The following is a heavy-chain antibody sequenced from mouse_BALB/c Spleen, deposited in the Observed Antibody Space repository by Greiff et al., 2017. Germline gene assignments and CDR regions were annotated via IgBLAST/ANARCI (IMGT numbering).Heavy chain of an antibody. CDR3: TREGNYRYDFDY. J-gene: IGHJ2*01. CDR1: GYTFTSYW. D-gene: IGHD2-14*01. CDR2: IYPGSGST. V-gene: IGHV1S22*01. Sequence: LQQPGSELVRPGASVKLSCKASGYTFTSYWMHWVKQRPGQGLEWIGNIYPGSGSTNYDEKFKSKATLTVDTSSSTAYMQLSSLTSEDSAVYYCTREGNYRYDFDYWGQGTTLTVSS.